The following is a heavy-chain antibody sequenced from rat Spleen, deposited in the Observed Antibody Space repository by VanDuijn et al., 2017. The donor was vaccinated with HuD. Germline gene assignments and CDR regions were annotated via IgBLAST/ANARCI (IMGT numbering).Heavy chain of an antibody. CDR2: ISYGDSSGHSST. J-gene: IGHJ2*01. V-gene: IGHV5-29*01. CDR3: ARRHYGYTDYFDY. D-gene: IGHD1-9*01. Sequence: EVQLVESGGGLVQPGGSLKLSCTASGFTFSDFFMAWVRQAPTKGLEWVATISYGDSSGHSSTYYRDSVKGRFTISRDNAKSTLSLQMDSLRSEDTATYYCARRHYGYTDYFDYWGQGVMVTVSS. CDR1: GFTFSDFF.